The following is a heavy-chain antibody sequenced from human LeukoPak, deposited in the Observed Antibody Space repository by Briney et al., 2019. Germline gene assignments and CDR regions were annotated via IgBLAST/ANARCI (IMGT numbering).Heavy chain of an antibody. Sequence: SETLSLTCTVSGTSLTTYFWSWIRQPAGKGLEWIGRFYSSGSTYYNPSLKSRVTISVDTSKNQFSLKLSSVTAADTAVYYCARHGYGSGSYFDYWGQGTLVTVSS. J-gene: IGHJ4*02. CDR1: GTSLTTYF. CDR3: ARHGYGSGSYFDY. D-gene: IGHD3-10*01. V-gene: IGHV4-4*07. CDR2: FYSSGST.